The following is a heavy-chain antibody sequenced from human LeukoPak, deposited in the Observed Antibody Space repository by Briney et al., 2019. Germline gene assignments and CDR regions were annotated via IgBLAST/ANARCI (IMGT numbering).Heavy chain of an antibody. CDR2: ITNWNGGST. D-gene: IGHD3-10*01. J-gene: IGHJ4*02. CDR3: AKDRGGYYFDY. Sequence: GGSLRLSCEPSGFSFDDYGMSWVRQSTGKGLEWVSAITNWNGGSTGYADSVRGRFTISRDNAKNSLYLQMNSLRAEDTAVYYCAKDRGGYYFDYWGQGTLVTVSS. V-gene: IGHV3-20*04. CDR1: GFSFDDYG.